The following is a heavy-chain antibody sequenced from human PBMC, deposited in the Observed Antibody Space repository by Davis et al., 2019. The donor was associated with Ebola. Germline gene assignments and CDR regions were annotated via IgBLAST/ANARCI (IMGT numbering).Heavy chain of an antibody. D-gene: IGHD2-2*01. CDR2: ISSSSSTI. V-gene: IGHV3-48*04. CDR1: GFTFSSYS. Sequence: GESLKISCAASGFTFSSYSMNWVRQAPGKGLEWVSYISSSSSTIYYADSVKGRFTISRDNAKNSVYLQMNNLRVEDTALYYCAKGGDFPTSSLNHFYYGVDAWGQGTTVTVSS. J-gene: IGHJ6*02. CDR3: AKGGDFPTSSLNHFYYGVDA.